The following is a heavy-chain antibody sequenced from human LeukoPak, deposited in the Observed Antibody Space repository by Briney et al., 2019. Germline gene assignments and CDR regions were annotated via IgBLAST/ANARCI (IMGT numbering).Heavy chain of an antibody. V-gene: IGHV3-15*01. D-gene: IGHD3-10*01. J-gene: IGHJ4*02. Sequence: PGGSLRLSCAASGFTFSNAWLNWVRQAPAKGLAWVGHIKIKPDGEKTEYAAPVKGRFTISRDDLKNTLFQQMNSLKTEGTAVYYCTLPWGSGSYYDYWGQGTLVTVSS. CDR1: GFTFSNAW. CDR2: IKIKPDGEKT. CDR3: TLPWGSGSYYDY.